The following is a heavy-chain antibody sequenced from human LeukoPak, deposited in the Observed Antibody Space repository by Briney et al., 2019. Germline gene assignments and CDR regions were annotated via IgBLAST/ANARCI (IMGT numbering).Heavy chain of an antibody. D-gene: IGHD3-3*01. CDR1: GFAFNTYS. V-gene: IGHV3-48*04. CDR2: ISSSSSNI. CDR3: ARVGRSGYSLDY. Sequence: GGSLRLTCAASGFAFNTYSIDWVRQAPGKGLEWLSYISSSSSNIYYADSVMGRFTISRDNANNLVFLQMNSLRAEDTAVYYCARVGRSGYSLDYWGQGTLVTVSS. J-gene: IGHJ4*02.